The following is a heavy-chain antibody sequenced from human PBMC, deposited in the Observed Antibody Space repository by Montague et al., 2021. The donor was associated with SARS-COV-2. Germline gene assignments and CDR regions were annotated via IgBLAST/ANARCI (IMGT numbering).Heavy chain of an antibody. CDR1: GGSVSSSNYY. D-gene: IGHD3-3*01. Sequence: SETRSLTCTVSGGSVSSSNYYWGWIRQPPGKGLEWIGSIHYSGGTYYKPSLKSRVTISLDTSKNQFSLKLNSVTAADTAVYYCSRGDFGVVIIPYYYYMDVWGKGTTVTVSS. V-gene: IGHV4-39*01. CDR3: SRGDFGVVIIPYYYYMDV. CDR2: IHYSGGT. J-gene: IGHJ6*03.